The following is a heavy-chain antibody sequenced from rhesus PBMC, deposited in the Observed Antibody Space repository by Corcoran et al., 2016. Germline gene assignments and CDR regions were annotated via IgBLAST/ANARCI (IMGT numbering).Heavy chain of an antibody. J-gene: IGHJ4*01. CDR2: ISGSSGTT. CDR1: GYSISSGYY. D-gene: IGHD6-25*01. V-gene: IGHV4-99*01. CDR3: ARHRGGSDLDC. Sequence: QVQLQESGPGLVKPSETLSLTCAVSGYSISSGYYWGWIRQPPGKGLEYIGYISGSSGTTYYNPALKSRVTISKDTSQNQFSLTLSSVTAADTAVYYCARHRGGSDLDCWGQGVLVTVSS.